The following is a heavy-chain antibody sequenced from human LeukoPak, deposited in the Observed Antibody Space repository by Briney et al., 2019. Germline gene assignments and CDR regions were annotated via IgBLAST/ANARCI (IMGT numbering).Heavy chain of an antibody. J-gene: IGHJ5*02. D-gene: IGHD3-10*01. CDR3: ARSYGSGSYYTNWFDP. Sequence: NPSETLSLTCAVYGGSFSGYYWSWIRQPPGKGLEWIGEINHSGSTNYNPSLKSRVTMSVDTSKNQFSLKLSSVTAADTAVYYCARSYGSGSYYTNWFDPWGQGTLVTVSS. CDR1: GGSFSGYY. V-gene: IGHV4-34*01. CDR2: INHSGST.